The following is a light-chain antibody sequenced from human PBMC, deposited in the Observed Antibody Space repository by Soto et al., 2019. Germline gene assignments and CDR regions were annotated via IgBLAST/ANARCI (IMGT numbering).Light chain of an antibody. CDR1: SSDVGAYNY. V-gene: IGLV2-14*01. J-gene: IGLJ3*02. CDR3: KAWDNSLNALGV. Sequence: QSALTQPASVSGSPGQSITISCTGTSSDVGAYNYVSWYQHHQGKVPKLLIYEVTNRPSGVSDRFSGSKSGNTASLTISWLQAEDEADYYCKAWDNSLNALGVFGGGTKLTVL. CDR2: EVT.